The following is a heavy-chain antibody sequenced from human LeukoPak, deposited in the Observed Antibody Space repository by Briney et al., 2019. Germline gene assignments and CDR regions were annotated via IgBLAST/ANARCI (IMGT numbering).Heavy chain of an antibody. D-gene: IGHD3/OR15-3a*01. CDR1: GFTFSSYA. V-gene: IGHV3-23*01. J-gene: IGHJ3*02. CDR3: AKDLMGAAGTGAFDI. CDR2: ISGSGGST. Sequence: GGSLRLSCAASGFTFSSYAMSWVRQAPGKGLVWVSAISGSGGSTYYADSVKGRFTISRDNSKNTLYLQMNSLRVEDTAVYYCAKDLMGAAGTGAFDIWGQGTMVTVSS.